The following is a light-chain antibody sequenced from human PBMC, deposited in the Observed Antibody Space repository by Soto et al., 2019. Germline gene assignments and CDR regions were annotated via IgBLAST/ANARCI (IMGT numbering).Light chain of an antibody. CDR1: QSVSSN. CDR3: QQYKNWPLIT. Sequence: EIVMTQSPATLSVSPGEDVTLSCRASQSVSSNLAWYQQKPGQAPRLLIYGASARATGLPARFSGSGSGTEFTLTVSSLQSEDFAVYYCQQYKNWPLITFGQGTRLEIK. V-gene: IGKV3-15*01. J-gene: IGKJ5*01. CDR2: GAS.